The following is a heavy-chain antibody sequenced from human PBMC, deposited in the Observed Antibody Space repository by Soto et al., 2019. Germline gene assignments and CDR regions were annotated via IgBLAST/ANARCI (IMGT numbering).Heavy chain of an antibody. CDR3: ARSPQSIAARPDYYYYGMDV. V-gene: IGHV3-21*01. D-gene: IGHD6-6*01. J-gene: IGHJ6*02. Sequence: NPGGSLRLSCAASGFTFSSYSMNWVRQAPGKGLEWVSSISSSSSYIYYADSVKGRFTISRDNAKNSLYLQMNSLRAEDTAVYYCARSPQSIAARPDYYYYGMDVWGQGTTVTVSS. CDR2: ISSSSSYI. CDR1: GFTFSSYS.